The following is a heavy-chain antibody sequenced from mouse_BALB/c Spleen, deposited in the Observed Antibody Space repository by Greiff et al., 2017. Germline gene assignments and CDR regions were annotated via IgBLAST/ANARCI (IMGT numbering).Heavy chain of an antibody. Sequence: VHVKQSGPELVKPGASVKVSCTASGYSFTDYNMYWVKQSHGKSLEWIGYIDPYNGGTSYNQKFKGKATLTVDKSSSTAFMHLNSLTSEDSAVYYCARREYYGSFPYLDYWGQGTTLTVSS. V-gene: IGHV1S135*01. CDR3: ARREYYGSFPYLDY. CDR2: IDPYNGGT. J-gene: IGHJ2*01. D-gene: IGHD1-1*01. CDR1: GYSFTDYN.